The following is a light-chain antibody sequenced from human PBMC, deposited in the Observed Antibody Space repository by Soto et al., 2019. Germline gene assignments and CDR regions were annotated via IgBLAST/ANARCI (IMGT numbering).Light chain of an antibody. CDR2: NAS. J-gene: IGKJ4*01. CDR1: QSVSRY. CDR3: QQRSDWPST. Sequence: EIVLTQSPATLSLSPGERATLSCRASQSVSRYLAWYQQKPGQAPRLLIYNASNRATGIPARFSGSGSGTDFNLTINRLEPEDFAVYYCQQRSDWPSTFGGGTKVQIK. V-gene: IGKV3-11*01.